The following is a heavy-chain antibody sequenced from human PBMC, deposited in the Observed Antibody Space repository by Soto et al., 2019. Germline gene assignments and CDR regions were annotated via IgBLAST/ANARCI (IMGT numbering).Heavy chain of an antibody. CDR1: VFIFISGW. CDR3: TTDSYMTNIIVRFDY. D-gene: IGHD4-17*01. J-gene: IGHJ4*01. CDR2: VKSKTDSGTT. Sequence: TWGSLTLSCGASVFIFISGWLNWARHAPAKGLEWVGRVKSKTDSGTTDFAAPVTRTFAISTDDSKNMVYLEMNSLKTEDTAIYYCTTDSYMTNIIVRFDYWGHGTRVTVSS. V-gene: IGHV3-15*07.